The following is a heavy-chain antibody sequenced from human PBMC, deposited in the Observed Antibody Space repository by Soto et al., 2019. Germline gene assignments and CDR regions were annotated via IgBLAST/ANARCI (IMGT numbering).Heavy chain of an antibody. J-gene: IGHJ5*02. CDR1: GGSISSSSYY. Sequence: QLQLQESGPGLVKPSETLSLTCTVSGGSISSSSYYWGWIRQPPGKGLEWIGSIYYSGSTYYNTSLKSRVTISVDTSKNQFSLKLSSVTAADTAVYYCARHFIAPDYSPNNWFDPWGQGTLVTVSS. D-gene: IGHD2-15*01. V-gene: IGHV4-39*01. CDR3: ARHFIAPDYSPNNWFDP. CDR2: IYYSGST.